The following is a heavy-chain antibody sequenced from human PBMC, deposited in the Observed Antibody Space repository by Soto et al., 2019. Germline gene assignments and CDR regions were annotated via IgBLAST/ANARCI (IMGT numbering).Heavy chain of an antibody. V-gene: IGHV3-23*01. Sequence: GGSLTLSCAASGFPFSSYAMSWVRQAPGKGLERVSAISGSGGSTYYADSVKGRFTISRDNSKNTLYLQMNSLRAEDTAVYYCAKDRIAARPRSPPDYYYGLDVWGQGTTVTVAS. J-gene: IGHJ6*02. CDR2: ISGSGGST. D-gene: IGHD6-6*01. CDR1: GFPFSSYA. CDR3: AKDRIAARPRSPPDYYYGLDV.